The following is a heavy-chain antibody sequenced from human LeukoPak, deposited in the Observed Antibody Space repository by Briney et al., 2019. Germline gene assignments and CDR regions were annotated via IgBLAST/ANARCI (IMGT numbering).Heavy chain of an antibody. V-gene: IGHV4-59*01. Sequence: SETLSLTCTVSGGSISSYYWSWIRQPPGKGLEWIGYIYYSGSTNYNPSLKSRVTISVDTSKNQFSLKLSSVTAADTAVYYCATGGDYYDSSGYYRYYFDYWGQGTLVTVSS. CDR2: IYYSGST. CDR1: GGSISSYY. J-gene: IGHJ4*02. CDR3: ATGGDYYDSSGYYRYYFDY. D-gene: IGHD3-22*01.